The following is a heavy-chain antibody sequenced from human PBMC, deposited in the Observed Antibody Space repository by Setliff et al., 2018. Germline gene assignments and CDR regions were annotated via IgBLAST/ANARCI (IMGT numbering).Heavy chain of an antibody. CDR3: ARGPLHYDFWSGYYTVSWFDP. Sequence: ASVKVSCKASGYTFTTYAMNWVRQAPGQGLKWMGWINTNTGNPTYAQGFTGRFVFSLDTSVSTAYLQISSLKAEDTAVYYCARGPLHYDFWSGYYTVSWFDPWGQGTLVTVS. CDR1: GYTFTTYA. J-gene: IGHJ5*02. CDR2: INTNTGNP. D-gene: IGHD3-3*01. V-gene: IGHV7-4-1*02.